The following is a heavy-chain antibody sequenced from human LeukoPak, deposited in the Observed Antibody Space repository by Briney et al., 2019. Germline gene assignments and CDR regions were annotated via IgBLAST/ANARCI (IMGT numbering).Heavy chain of an antibody. Sequence: AGGSLRLSCAASGFTFSSYAMSWVRQAPGKGREWVSSISNSGGRTFYTDSVKGRFTISRDNSKITLYLQMNSLRAEDTAVYYCAKSYNGYESKPDYWGQGTLVTVSS. CDR1: GFTFSSYA. CDR2: ISNSGGRT. V-gene: IGHV3-23*01. CDR3: AKSYNGYESKPDY. D-gene: IGHD5-12*01. J-gene: IGHJ4*02.